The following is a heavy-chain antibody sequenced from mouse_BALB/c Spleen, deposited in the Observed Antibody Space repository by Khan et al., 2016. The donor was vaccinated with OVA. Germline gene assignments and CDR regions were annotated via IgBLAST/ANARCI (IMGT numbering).Heavy chain of an antibody. D-gene: IGHD2-4*01. Sequence: QVQLQQSGPGLVQPSQSLSLTCTVSGFSLTSYGVHWVRQSPGKGLEWLGVIWSGGSTDYNEAFISRLSISKDNSKSQVFFQMNSLQGNDTAIYYCARNYDYDEGLAYWGQGTLVTVSA. CDR2: IWSGGST. CDR3: ARNYDYDEGLAY. CDR1: GFSLTSYG. J-gene: IGHJ3*01. V-gene: IGHV2-2*02.